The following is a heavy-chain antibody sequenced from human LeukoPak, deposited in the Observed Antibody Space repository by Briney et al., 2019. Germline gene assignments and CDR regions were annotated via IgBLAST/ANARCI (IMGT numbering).Heavy chain of an antibody. Sequence: SETLSLTSTLSGGSISSTGYYWGWIRQPPGRGLEWIANIYYSVSTHYNPSLKTRFPISVDSSKNLFSLKLSSVTAAETAVFYCARRVRCSGDSCYSDNWFDPWGPGTLVTVSS. CDR3: ARRVRCSGDSCYSDNWFDP. D-gene: IGHD2-15*01. CDR1: GGSISSTGYY. V-gene: IGHV4-39*01. J-gene: IGHJ5*02. CDR2: IYYSVST.